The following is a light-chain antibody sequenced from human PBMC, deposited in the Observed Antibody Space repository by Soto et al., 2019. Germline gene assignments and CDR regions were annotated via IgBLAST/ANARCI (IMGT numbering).Light chain of an antibody. CDR1: QSISTW. CDR3: KPYNSTPLT. CDR2: EAS. Sequence: DNQITPAPSTPSASLGDKGTITFRANQSISTWLAWYQQKPGKAPKLLIYEASTLESGVPSRFSGGGSGAEFTLIISSLQPDDFASYSCKPYNSTPLTFGGGTNVDIK. J-gene: IGKJ4*02. V-gene: IGKV1-5*01.